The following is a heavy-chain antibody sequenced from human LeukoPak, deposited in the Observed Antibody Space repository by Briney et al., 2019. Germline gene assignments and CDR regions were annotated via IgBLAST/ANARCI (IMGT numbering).Heavy chain of an antibody. CDR1: GFTFSNAW. V-gene: IGHV3-15*01. CDR3: TTEVEQVGAVDY. J-gene: IGHJ4*02. CDR2: IKSKTDGGTT. D-gene: IGHD1-26*01. Sequence: GGSLRLSCAASGFTFSNAWMSWVRQAPGKGLEWVGRIKSKTDGGTTDYAAPVKGRFTISRDDSKNTLYLQMNSLKTEDTAVYYCTTEVEQVGAVDYWGQGTLVTVSS.